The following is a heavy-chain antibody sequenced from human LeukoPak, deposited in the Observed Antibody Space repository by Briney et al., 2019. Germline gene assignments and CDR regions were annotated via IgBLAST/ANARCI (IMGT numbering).Heavy chain of an antibody. CDR3: ARGLQDYYDSSGYYVA. CDR2: IHYTGST. CDR1: GGSISSYY. J-gene: IGHJ5*02. V-gene: IGHV4-59*12. Sequence: SETLSLTCTVSGGSISSYYWSWIRQSPGKGLECIGYIHYTGSTNYNPSLKSRVTISVETSKNQFSLKLSSVTAADTAVYYCARGLQDYYDSSGYYVAWGQGTLVTVSS. D-gene: IGHD3-22*01.